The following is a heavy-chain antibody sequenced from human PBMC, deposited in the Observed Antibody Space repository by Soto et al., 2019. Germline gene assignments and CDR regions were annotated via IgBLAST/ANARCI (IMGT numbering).Heavy chain of an antibody. V-gene: IGHV3-30*18. CDR3: AKGGPYVLRFFEFPLTPEDFDY. CDR2: ISYDGSNK. Sequence: QVQLVESGGGVVQPGRSLRLSCAASGFTFSSYGMHWVRQAPGKGLEWVAVISYDGSNKYYADSVKGRFTISRDNSKNTLYLQMNSLRAEDTAVYYCAKGGPYVLRFFEFPLTPEDFDYCGHGTLVTVSS. J-gene: IGHJ4*01. CDR1: GFTFSSYG. D-gene: IGHD3-3*01.